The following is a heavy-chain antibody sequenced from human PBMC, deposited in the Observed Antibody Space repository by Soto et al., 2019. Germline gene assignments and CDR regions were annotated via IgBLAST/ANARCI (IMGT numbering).Heavy chain of an antibody. CDR1: EFTFSNYA. V-gene: IGHV3-30*03. D-gene: IGHD4-17*01. CDR2: ISYDGNNK. J-gene: IGHJ4*02. CDR3: ARGPSYSDSYFAY. Sequence: QVQLVESGGGVVQPGGSLRLSCAASEFTFSNYAMHWVRQPPGKGLQWLAVISYDGNNKYYADSVEGRFTISRDNSKNTVYLQMNSLRLEDTAVYYCARGPSYSDSYFAYWGQGTLVTVSS.